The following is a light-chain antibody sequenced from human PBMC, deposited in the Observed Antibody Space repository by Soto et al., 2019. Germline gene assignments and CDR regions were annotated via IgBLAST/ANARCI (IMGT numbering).Light chain of an antibody. CDR3: CSFTSSSTHV. V-gene: IGLV2-14*01. J-gene: IGLJ1*01. CDR1: SNDVGAYNF. Sequence: QSVLTQPASVSGSPGQAITISCTGTSNDVGAYNFVSWFQQHPGTAPKLIIFEVSNRPSGVSNRFSGSKSGNTASLTISGLQADDEGDYYCCSFTSSSTHVFETGTKVTVL. CDR2: EVS.